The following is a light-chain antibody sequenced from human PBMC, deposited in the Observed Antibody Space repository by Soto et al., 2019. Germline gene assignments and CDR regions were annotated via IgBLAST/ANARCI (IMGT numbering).Light chain of an antibody. J-gene: IGKJ4*01. CDR1: HDISNY. V-gene: IGKV1-33*01. CDR2: DTS. Sequence: DIQMTQSPSSLSASVGDRVTITCQASHDISNYLSWYQQKPGKAPKLLIYDTSNLETGVPSRFSGSGSGTDFTFTISSLQPGDIATYYCQQYNNLPLTFGGGTKVEIK. CDR3: QQYNNLPLT.